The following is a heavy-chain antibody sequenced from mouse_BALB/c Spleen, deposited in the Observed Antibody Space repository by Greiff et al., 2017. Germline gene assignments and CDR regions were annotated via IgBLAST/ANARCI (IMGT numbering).Heavy chain of an antibody. D-gene: IGHD1-1*01. V-gene: IGHV1-5*01. CDR2: IYPGNSDT. J-gene: IGHJ2*01. CDR1: GYSFTSYW. Sequence: EVQLQQSGTVLARPGASVKMSCKASGYSFTSYWMHWVKQRPGQGLEWIGAIYPGNSDTSYNQKYKGKAKLTAVTSASTAYMELSSLTNEDSAVYYCTRSFTTVVATPFDYWGQGTTLTVSS. CDR3: TRSFTTVVATPFDY.